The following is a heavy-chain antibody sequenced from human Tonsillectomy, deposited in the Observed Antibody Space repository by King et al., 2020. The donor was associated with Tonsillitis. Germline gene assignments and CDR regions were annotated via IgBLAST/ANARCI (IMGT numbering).Heavy chain of an antibody. D-gene: IGHD4-11*01. CDR3: VRDQQLIR. J-gene: IGHJ4*02. Sequence: VQLVESGGGLVKPGGSLRLSCAASGFTFSSYSMNWVRKAPEKGLKGVSSISSSSSYIYYADSVKGRFTISRDNANNSLSLQMNSLRAEDTAVYYCVRDQQLIRWGQGTLVTVSS. V-gene: IGHV3-21*01. CDR1: GFTFSSYS. CDR2: ISSSSSYI.